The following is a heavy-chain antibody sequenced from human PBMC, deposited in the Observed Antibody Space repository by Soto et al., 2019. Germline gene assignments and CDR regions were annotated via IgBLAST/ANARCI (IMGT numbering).Heavy chain of an antibody. CDR1: GGTFSSYA. CDR3: ARGSGYCYGDYYYGMDV. Sequence: QVQLVQCGAEVKKPGSSVKVSCKASGGTFSSYAISWVRQAPGQGLEWMGGIIPIFGTANYAQKFQGRVTITADESTSTAYMELSSLRAEDTAVYYCARGSGYCYGDYYYGMDVWGQGTTVTVSS. V-gene: IGHV1-69*01. CDR2: IIPIFGTA. D-gene: IGHD5-18*01. J-gene: IGHJ6*02.